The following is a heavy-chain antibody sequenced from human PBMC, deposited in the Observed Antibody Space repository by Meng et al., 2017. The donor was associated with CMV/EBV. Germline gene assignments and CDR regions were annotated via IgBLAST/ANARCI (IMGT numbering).Heavy chain of an antibody. Sequence: GESLKISCKGSGYSFTSYWIGWVRQMPGKGLEWMEIIYPGDSDTRYSPSFQGQVTISADKSISTAYLQWSSLKASDTAMYYCARHLGPMCSGGSCNSLPSYYGMDVWGQGTTVTVSS. J-gene: IGHJ6*02. D-gene: IGHD2-15*01. CDR1: GYSFTSYW. CDR2: IYPGDSDT. V-gene: IGHV5-51*01. CDR3: ARHLGPMCSGGSCNSLPSYYGMDV.